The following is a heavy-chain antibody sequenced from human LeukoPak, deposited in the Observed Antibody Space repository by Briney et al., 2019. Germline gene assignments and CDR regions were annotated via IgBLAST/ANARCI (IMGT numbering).Heavy chain of an antibody. CDR2: ISNDGNNE. CDR3: ARGRPHGNDY. D-gene: IGHD4-23*01. CDR1: GFTFNTYG. V-gene: IGHV3-30*03. J-gene: IGHJ4*02. Sequence: GGSLRLSCAASGFTFNTYGMHWVRQAPGKGLEWVAVISNDGNNEYYEESVKGRFTISRDSSKNTLYLQVDSLRAEDTAVYYCARGRPHGNDYWGQGALVTVSS.